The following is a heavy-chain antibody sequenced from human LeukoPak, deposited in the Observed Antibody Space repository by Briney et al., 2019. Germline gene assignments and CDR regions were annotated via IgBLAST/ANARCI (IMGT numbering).Heavy chain of an antibody. V-gene: IGHV4-34*01. CDR1: GGSFSGYY. J-gene: IGHJ4*02. CDR2: INHSGST. CDR3: AREGATRVF. Sequence: SETLSLTCAVYGGSFSGYYWSWIRQPPGKGLEWIGEINHSGSTNYNPSLKSRVTISVDTSKNQFSLKLSSVTAADTAVYYCAREGATRVFWGQGTLVTVSS. D-gene: IGHD2-15*01.